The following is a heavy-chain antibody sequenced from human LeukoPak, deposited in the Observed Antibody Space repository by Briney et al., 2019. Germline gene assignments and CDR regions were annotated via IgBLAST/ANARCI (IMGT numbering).Heavy chain of an antibody. CDR2: MNPNSGNT. CDR3: ARDSYENHDYDSSPGPFDY. CDR1: GYTFTSYD. J-gene: IGHJ4*02. Sequence: ASVKVSCKASGYTFTSYDINWVRQATGQGLEWMGWMNPNSGNTGYAQKFQGRVTMTRDTSISTAYMDLSSLRSEDTAVYYCARDSYENHDYDSSPGPFDYWGQGTLVTVSS. V-gene: IGHV1-8*01. D-gene: IGHD3-22*01.